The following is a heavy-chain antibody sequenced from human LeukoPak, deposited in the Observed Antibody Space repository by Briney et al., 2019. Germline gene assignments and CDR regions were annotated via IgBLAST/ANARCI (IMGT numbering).Heavy chain of an antibody. CDR1: GFTFNSYA. V-gene: IGHV3-23*01. CDR2: IYYAGGDT. D-gene: IGHD2-21*01. CDR3: AKDHGAAVVPRRFDY. J-gene: IGHJ4*02. Sequence: GGSLRLSCAASGFTFNSYAMSWVRQAPGKGPEWVSTIYYAGGDTYYADSVKGRFTVSRANINNALHLQMDSLRVEDTAVYYCAKDHGAAVVPRRFDYWGRGTLVTVSS.